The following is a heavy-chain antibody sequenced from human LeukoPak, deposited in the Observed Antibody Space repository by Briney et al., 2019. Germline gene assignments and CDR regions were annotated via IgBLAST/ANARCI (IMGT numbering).Heavy chain of an antibody. Sequence: PGGSLRLSCAASGFTFSSYAMNWVRQAPGKGLEWVSAITGSGGRTYYADSVKGRFTISRDNSKNTLYLQMNSLRAEDTAVYYCARDSYYYDSSGYLGRNWFDPWGQGTLVTVSS. J-gene: IGHJ5*02. CDR2: ITGSGGRT. V-gene: IGHV3-23*01. D-gene: IGHD3-22*01. CDR3: ARDSYYYDSSGYLGRNWFDP. CDR1: GFTFSSYA.